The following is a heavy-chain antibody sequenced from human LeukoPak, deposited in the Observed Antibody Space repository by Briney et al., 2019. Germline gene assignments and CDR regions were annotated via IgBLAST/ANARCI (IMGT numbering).Heavy chain of an antibody. J-gene: IGHJ6*03. CDR1: GYSFTNYW. CDR2: IYPGDSDT. V-gene: IGHV5-51*01. CDR3: ARMRLTNYYYYYMDV. Sequence: GESLKISCKGSGYSFTNYWIGWVRQMPGKGLEWMGIIYPGDSDTRYSPSFQGQVTISADKSISTAYLQWSSLKASDTAMYYCARMRLTNYYYYYMDVWGKGTTVTVSS.